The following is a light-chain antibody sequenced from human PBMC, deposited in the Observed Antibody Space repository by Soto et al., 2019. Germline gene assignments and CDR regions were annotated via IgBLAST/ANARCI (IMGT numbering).Light chain of an antibody. J-gene: IGKJ2*01. V-gene: IGKV3-15*01. CDR3: QQSNNWPYT. Sequence: EIVMTQSPATLSVSPGERATLSCRASQSVSSNLAWYQQKPGQGPRLLLCGASTRATGIPARFSGSGSGTDFTLTISSLQSEDFAVYYCQQSNNWPYTFGQGTKLEIK. CDR1: QSVSSN. CDR2: GAS.